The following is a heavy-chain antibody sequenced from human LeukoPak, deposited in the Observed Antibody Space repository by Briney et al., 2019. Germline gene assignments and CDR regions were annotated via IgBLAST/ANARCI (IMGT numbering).Heavy chain of an antibody. CDR2: INPSGGST. CDR3: ARDQLQENLGGDHFDY. J-gene: IGHJ4*02. CDR1: GGTFISYA. D-gene: IGHD2-21*02. Sequence: ASVKVSCKASGGTFISYAISWVRQAPGQGLEWMGIINPSGGSTSYAQKFQGRVTMTRDTSTSTVYMELSSLRSEDTAVYYCARDQLQENLGGDHFDYWGQGTLVTVSS. V-gene: IGHV1-46*01.